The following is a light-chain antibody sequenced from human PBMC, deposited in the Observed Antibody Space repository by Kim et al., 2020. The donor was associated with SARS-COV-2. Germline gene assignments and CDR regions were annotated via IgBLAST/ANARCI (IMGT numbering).Light chain of an antibody. Sequence: APVGETVTITGRASQSISKSLAWYQKKPGKVPKLLINAASTLQAGVPARFSGSGAGTDFTLTISSLQPEDVATYDCQKYNSAPYTFGQGTKLEI. J-gene: IGKJ2*01. CDR3: QKYNSAPYT. V-gene: IGKV1-27*01. CDR1: QSISKS. CDR2: AAS.